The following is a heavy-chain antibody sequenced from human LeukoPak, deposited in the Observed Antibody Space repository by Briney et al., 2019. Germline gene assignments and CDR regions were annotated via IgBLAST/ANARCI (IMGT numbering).Heavy chain of an antibody. J-gene: IGHJ6*02. V-gene: IGHV4-59*08. D-gene: IGHD2-15*01. CDR3: ARHLRVVGYYYGMDV. CDR1: GGSISSYH. Sequence: SETLSLTCTVSGGSISSYHWSWIRQPPGKGLEWIGYIYYSGSTNYNPSLKSRVTISVDTSKNQFSLKLSSVTAADTAVYYCARHLRVVGYYYGMDVWGQGTTVTVSS. CDR2: IYYSGST.